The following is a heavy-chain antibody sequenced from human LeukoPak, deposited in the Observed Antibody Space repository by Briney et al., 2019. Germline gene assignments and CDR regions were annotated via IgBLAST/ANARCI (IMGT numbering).Heavy chain of an antibody. CDR1: GVSISNFY. CDR3: ARGASNQRHYYYYMDV. D-gene: IGHD4-11*01. V-gene: IGHV4-59*12. J-gene: IGHJ6*03. Sequence: KSSETLSLTCTVSGVSISNFYWSWIRQPPGKGLEWIGFIYYSGTTNYNPSLKSRVTISVDTSKNQFSLKLSSVTAADTAVYYCARGASNQRHYYYYMDVWGKGTTVTVSS. CDR2: IYYSGTT.